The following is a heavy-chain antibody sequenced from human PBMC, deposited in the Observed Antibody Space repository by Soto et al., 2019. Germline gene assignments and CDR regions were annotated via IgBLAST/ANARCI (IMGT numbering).Heavy chain of an antibody. J-gene: IGHJ4*02. V-gene: IGHV1-18*01. Sequence: QVQLVQSGAEVKKPGASVKVSCKASGYTFTSYAISWVRQAPGQGLEWMGWISAYNGNTNYAQKGQGTVTMTTATSPSKAYMEPRSLRSDDTAVYYCARDVPAVDYWGQGTLVTVSS. CDR3: ARDVPAVDY. CDR1: GYTFTSYA. CDR2: ISAYNGNT.